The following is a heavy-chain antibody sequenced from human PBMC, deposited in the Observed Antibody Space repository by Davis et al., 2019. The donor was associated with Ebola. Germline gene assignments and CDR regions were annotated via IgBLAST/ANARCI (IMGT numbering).Heavy chain of an antibody. CDR1: GYTFTSHG. Sequence: SVKVSCKASGYTFTSHGISWVRQAPAQGLEWMVGIIPIFRTANYAQKFQGRVTITAHESTSTAYMELSSLRSEDTAVYYCARWGSGRPNYYYYGMDVWGQGTTVTVSS. V-gene: IGHV1-69*13. J-gene: IGHJ6*02. CDR3: ARWGSGRPNYYYYGMDV. D-gene: IGHD3-10*01. CDR2: IIPIFRTA.